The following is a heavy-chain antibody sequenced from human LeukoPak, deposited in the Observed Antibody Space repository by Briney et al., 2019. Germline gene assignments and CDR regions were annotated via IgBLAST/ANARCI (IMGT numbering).Heavy chain of an antibody. D-gene: IGHD2-2*01. CDR3: AKHIVVVPADWFDP. CDR2: ISGSGGST. Sequence: GGYLRLSCAASGFTFSSYAMSCVRQAPGNGLEWVSAISGSGGSTYYADSVKGRFTISRDNSKNTLYLQMNSLRAEDTAVYYCAKHIVVVPADWFDPWGQGTLVTVSS. J-gene: IGHJ5*02. CDR1: GFTFSSYA. V-gene: IGHV3-23*01.